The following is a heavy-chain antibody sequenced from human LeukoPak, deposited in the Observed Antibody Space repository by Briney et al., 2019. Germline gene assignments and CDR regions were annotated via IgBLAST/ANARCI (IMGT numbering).Heavy chain of an antibody. CDR3: ARGYSSSWYVGYFDY. CDR2: INSDGSIT. D-gene: IGHD6-13*01. V-gene: IGHV3-74*01. J-gene: IGHJ4*02. CDR1: GFTFSSYW. Sequence: GGSLRLSCAASGFTFSSYWMHWVRQAPGKGLVWVSRINSDGSITTYADSVRGRFTISRDNAKSTLYLQMNSLRAEDTAVYYCARGYSSSWYVGYFDYWGQGTLVTVSS.